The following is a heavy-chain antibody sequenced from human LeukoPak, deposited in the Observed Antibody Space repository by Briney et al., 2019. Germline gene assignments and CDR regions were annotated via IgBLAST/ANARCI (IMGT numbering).Heavy chain of an antibody. D-gene: IGHD1-14*01. CDR1: GFTFDDYG. CDR2: INWNGGST. V-gene: IGHV3-20*04. CDR3: ARGGNRMKEF. Sequence: PGGSLRLSCAASGFTFDDYGMSWVRQAPGKGLEWVSGINWNGGSTGYADSVKGRFTISRDNAKNSLYLQMNSLRAEDTAVYFCARGGNRMKEFWGQGTLVTVSS. J-gene: IGHJ4*02.